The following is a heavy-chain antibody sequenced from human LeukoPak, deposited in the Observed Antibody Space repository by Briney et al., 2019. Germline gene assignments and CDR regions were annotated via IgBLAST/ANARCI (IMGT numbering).Heavy chain of an antibody. V-gene: IGHV1-2*02. CDR2: INPNSGGT. D-gene: IGHD5-24*01. CDR1: GYTFTGYD. J-gene: IGHJ4*02. CDR3: TLHNH. Sequence: ASVKVSCKASGYTFTGYDMHWVRQAPGQRLEWVGWINPNSGGTHYARTFQGRVTMTRDTSISTAYMEVSRLGSDDTAVYYCTLHNHWGQGTLVTVSS.